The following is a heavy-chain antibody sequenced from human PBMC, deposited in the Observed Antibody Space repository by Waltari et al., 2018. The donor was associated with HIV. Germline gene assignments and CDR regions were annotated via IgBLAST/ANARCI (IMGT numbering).Heavy chain of an antibody. J-gene: IGHJ4*02. D-gene: IGHD3-9*01. Sequence: EVQLVQSGAEVNKPGESLQISCKGSGYSFTSYWIGWVRQMPGKGLEWMGIIYPGDSDTRYSPSFQGQVTISADKSISTAYLQWSSLKASDTALYYSARTAYDILTGYYPYDYWGQGTLVTVSS. CDR2: IYPGDSDT. V-gene: IGHV5-51*03. CDR1: GYSFTSYW. CDR3: ARTAYDILTGYYPYDY.